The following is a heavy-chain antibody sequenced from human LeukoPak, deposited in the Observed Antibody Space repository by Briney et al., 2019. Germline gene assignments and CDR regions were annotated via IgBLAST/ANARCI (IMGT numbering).Heavy chain of an antibody. CDR3: ARLHSKGWYHDY. CDR1: GGSISSYY. V-gene: IGHV4-59*12. Sequence: PSETLSLTCTVSGGSISSYYWSWIRQPPGKGLEWIGYIYYSGSTNYNPSLKSRVTMSVDMSKNQFSLKLSSVTAADTAVYYCARLHSKGWYHDYWGQGTLVAVSS. CDR2: IYYSGST. D-gene: IGHD6-19*01. J-gene: IGHJ4*02.